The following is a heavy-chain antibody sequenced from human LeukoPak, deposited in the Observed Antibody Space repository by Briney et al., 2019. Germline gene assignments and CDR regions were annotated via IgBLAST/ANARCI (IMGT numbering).Heavy chain of an antibody. D-gene: IGHD6-19*01. V-gene: IGHV3-23*01. CDR3: GKTTAGYSSGRFPGWPVDY. Sequence: GGSLRLSCAASGFTFNSYAMTWVRQAPGKGLEWVSGIFGSGGSAYYADSVKGRFTISRDNSKNTLYLQMNSLRAEDTAVYYCGKTTAGYSSGRFPGWPVDYWGQGTLVTVSS. J-gene: IGHJ4*02. CDR1: GFTFNSYA. CDR2: IFGSGGSA.